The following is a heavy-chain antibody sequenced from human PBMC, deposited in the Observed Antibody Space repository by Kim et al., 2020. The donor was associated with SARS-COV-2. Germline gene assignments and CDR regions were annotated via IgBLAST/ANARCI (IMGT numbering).Heavy chain of an antibody. D-gene: IGHD5-12*01. CDR2: ITGSGDST. Sequence: GGSLRLSCAASGFTFSKYAMTWVRQAPGRGLEWVSGITGSGDSTVYADSVKGRFTISRDNSRDTLYLDMNSLRVEDTARYYCARDVYSGFDGIAVCFQD. CDR1: GFTFSKYA. J-gene: IGHJ1*01. CDR3: ARDVYSGFDGIAVCFQD. V-gene: IGHV3-23*01.